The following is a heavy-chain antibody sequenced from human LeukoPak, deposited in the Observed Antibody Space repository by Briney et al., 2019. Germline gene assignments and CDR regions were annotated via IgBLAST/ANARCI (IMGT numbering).Heavy chain of an antibody. D-gene: IGHD5-18*01. CDR1: GFTFSTYG. Sequence: PGGSLRLSCAASGFTFSTYGMNWVRQAPGKGLEWVSTISGSGDSTYYADSVKGRFTISRDSSRDTLYLQMNSPRAEDTAVYYCAKGNTANRNPNFDYWGQGTLVTVSS. CDR2: ISGSGDST. V-gene: IGHV3-23*01. CDR3: AKGNTANRNPNFDY. J-gene: IGHJ4*02.